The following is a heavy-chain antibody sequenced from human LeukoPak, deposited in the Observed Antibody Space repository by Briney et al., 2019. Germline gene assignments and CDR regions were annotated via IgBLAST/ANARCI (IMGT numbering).Heavy chain of an antibody. D-gene: IGHD3-22*01. CDR3: ARDQYYYDSSGYYGFDY. CDR2: IHTSGST. V-gene: IGHV4-4*07. CDR1: DGSITNYY. J-gene: IGHJ4*02. Sequence: PSETLSLTCTVSDGSITNYYWSWIRQPPGKGLEWIGRIHTSGSTNYNPSLKSRVTMSVDTSKNQFSLRLSSVTAADTAVYYCARDQYYYDSSGYYGFDYWGQGTLVTVSS.